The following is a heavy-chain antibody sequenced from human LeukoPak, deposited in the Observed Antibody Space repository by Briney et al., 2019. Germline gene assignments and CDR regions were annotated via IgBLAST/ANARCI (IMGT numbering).Heavy chain of an antibody. V-gene: IGHV3-21*01. CDR2: ISSSSSYI. CDR3: ARNIGSRRFLEWLPFDY. J-gene: IGHJ4*02. CDR1: GFTFSSYS. Sequence: GGSLRLSCAASGFTFSSYSMNWVRQAPGKGLEWVSSISSSSSYIYYADSVKGRFTTSRDNAKNSLYLQMNSLRAEDTAVYYCARNIGSRRFLEWLPFDYWGQGTLVTVSS. D-gene: IGHD3-3*01.